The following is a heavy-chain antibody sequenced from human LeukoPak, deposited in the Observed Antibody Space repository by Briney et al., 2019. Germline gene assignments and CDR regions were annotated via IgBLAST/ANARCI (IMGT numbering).Heavy chain of an antibody. CDR2: ISSGSSYI. CDR3: ATQPCSGGRCFLLH. V-gene: IGHV3-21*01. J-gene: IGHJ4*02. Sequence: PGGSLRLSCAASGFTFSNYAMSWIRQAPGKGLEWVSCISSGSSYIYYADSVKGRFTISRDNAKNILYLQLSSPRVEDTAMYYCATQPCSGGRCFLLHWGQGTLVTVSS. D-gene: IGHD2-15*01. CDR1: GFTFSNYA.